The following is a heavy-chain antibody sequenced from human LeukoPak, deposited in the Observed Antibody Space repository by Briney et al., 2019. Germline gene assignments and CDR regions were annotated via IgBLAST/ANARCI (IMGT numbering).Heavy chain of an antibody. D-gene: IGHD3-9*01. CDR2: ISGSGGST. J-gene: IGHJ6*02. V-gene: IGHV3-23*01. CDR1: GFTFSSYA. CDR3: AREGYDILTGPPQDV. Sequence: PGGSLRLSCAASGFTFSSYAMSWVRQAPGKGLEWVSAISGSGGSTYYADSVKGRFTISRDNSKNTLYLQMNSLRAEDTAVYYCAREGYDILTGPPQDVWGQGTTVTVSS.